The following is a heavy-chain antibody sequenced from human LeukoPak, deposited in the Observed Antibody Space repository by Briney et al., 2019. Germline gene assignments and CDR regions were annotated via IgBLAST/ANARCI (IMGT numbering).Heavy chain of an antibody. CDR2: INPNSGGT. CDR3: ARDNDVGGGAFYGMDV. J-gene: IGHJ6*02. CDR1: GYTFTGYP. Sequence: ASVKVSCKAFGYTFTGYPMHWVRQAPGQGLEWMGWINPNSGGTNYAQKFQGRVTMTRDTSISTVYMELSSLRSDDTAVYYCARDNDVGGGAFYGMDVWGQGTTVTVSS. D-gene: IGHD3-3*01. V-gene: IGHV1-2*02.